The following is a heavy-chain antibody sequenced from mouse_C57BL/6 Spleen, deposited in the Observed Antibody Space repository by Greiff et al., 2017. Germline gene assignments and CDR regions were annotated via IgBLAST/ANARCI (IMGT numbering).Heavy chain of an antibody. J-gene: IGHJ3*01. V-gene: IGHV3-6*01. CDR2: ISYDGSN. CDR3: ARGDYDTWFAY. Sequence: EVKLQESGPGLVKPSQSLSLTCSVTGYSITSGYYWNWIRQFPGNKLEWMGYISYDGSNNYNPSLKNRISITRDTSKNQFFLKLNSVTTEDTATYYCARGDYDTWFAYWGHGTLVTVSA. CDR1: GYSITSGYY. D-gene: IGHD2-4*01.